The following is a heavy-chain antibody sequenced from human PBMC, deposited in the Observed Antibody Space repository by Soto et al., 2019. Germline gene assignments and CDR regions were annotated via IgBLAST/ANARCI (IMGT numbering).Heavy chain of an antibody. D-gene: IGHD5-18*01. CDR2: VSGSGDST. Sequence: GGSLRLSCAASGFTFSNYAMNWVRQAPGKGLEWVSGVSGSGDSTYYADSVKGRFTISRDNFKNTLDLQMDSLRAEDTAIYYCAKDTWIKLWLRLGFDYCGPGIVVTVYS. J-gene: IGHJ4*02. CDR3: AKDTWIKLWLRLGFDY. V-gene: IGHV3-23*01. CDR1: GFTFSNYA.